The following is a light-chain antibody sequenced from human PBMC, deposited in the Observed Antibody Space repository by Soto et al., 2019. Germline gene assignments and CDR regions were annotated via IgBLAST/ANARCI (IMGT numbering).Light chain of an antibody. J-gene: IGKJ2*01. V-gene: IGKV3-20*01. CDR1: QSVSSTY. CDR2: GAY. CDR3: QQFGSSPLFT. Sequence: EIVLTQSPGTLSLSPGERVTLSCRPSQSVSSTYLAWYQQKPGQAPRLLIYGAYCRATGIPDRFSGSGSGTDFTLTISRLEPEDFAVYYCQQFGSSPLFTFGKGTKLEIK.